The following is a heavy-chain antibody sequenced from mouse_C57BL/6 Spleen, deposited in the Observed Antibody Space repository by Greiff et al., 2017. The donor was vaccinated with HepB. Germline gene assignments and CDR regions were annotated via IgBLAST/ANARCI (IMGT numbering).Heavy chain of an antibody. D-gene: IGHD2-1*01. Sequence: QVQLQQSGAELVMPGASVKLSCKASGYTFTSYWMHWVKQRPGQGLEWIGEIDPSDSYTNYNQKFKGKSTLTVDKSSSTAYMQLSSLTSEDSAVYYCARAHYGNYEDAMDYWGQGTSVTVSS. CDR3: ARAHYGNYEDAMDY. J-gene: IGHJ4*01. CDR1: GYTFTSYW. V-gene: IGHV1-69*01. CDR2: IDPSDSYT.